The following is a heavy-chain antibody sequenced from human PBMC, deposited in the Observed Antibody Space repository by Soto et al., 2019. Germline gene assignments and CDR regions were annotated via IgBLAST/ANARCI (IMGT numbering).Heavy chain of an antibody. D-gene: IGHD6-19*01. Sequence: PSETLSLTCAVYGGSFSGYYWSWIRQPPGKGLEWIGEINHSGSTNYNPSLKSRVTISVDTSKNQFSLKLSSVTAADTAVYYCARSVWQWLASTPLGRPIVPKDYWGQGTLVTVSS. CDR1: GGSFSGYY. CDR3: ARSVWQWLASTPLGRPIVPKDY. J-gene: IGHJ4*02. CDR2: INHSGST. V-gene: IGHV4-34*01.